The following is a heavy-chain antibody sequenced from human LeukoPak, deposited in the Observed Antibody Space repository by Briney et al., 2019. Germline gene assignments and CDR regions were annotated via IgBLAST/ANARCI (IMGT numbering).Heavy chain of an antibody. Sequence: GGSLRLSCAASGFIFSSYSMNWVRQAPGKGLEWVSYISSSSRTIYYADSVKGRFTISRDNAKNSLYLQMNSLRAEDTAVYYCARPYDFWSGYSAGSYFDYWGQGTLVTVSS. D-gene: IGHD3-3*01. CDR1: GFIFSSYS. J-gene: IGHJ4*02. V-gene: IGHV3-48*01. CDR2: ISSSSRTI. CDR3: ARPYDFWSGYSAGSYFDY.